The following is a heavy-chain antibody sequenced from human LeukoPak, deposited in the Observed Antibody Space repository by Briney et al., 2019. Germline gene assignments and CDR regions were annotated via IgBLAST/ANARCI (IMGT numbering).Heavy chain of an antibody. CDR1: GFTFSNYG. J-gene: IGHJ4*02. Sequence: QSGGSLRLSCAASGFTFSNYGVHWVRQAPGKGLEWVSFIRFDGSNKYYADSVKGRFTISRDSSKSTLYLQMNSLRVEDTAVYYCAKAGLVRGGALDSWGQGTLVTVSS. V-gene: IGHV3-30*02. D-gene: IGHD4/OR15-4a*01. CDR2: IRFDGSNK. CDR3: AKAGLVRGGALDS.